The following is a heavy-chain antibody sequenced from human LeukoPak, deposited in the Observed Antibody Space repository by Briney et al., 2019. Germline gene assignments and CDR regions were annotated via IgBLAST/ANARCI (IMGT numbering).Heavy chain of an antibody. CDR3: ARRYGGWGAFDI. V-gene: IGHV3-23*01. J-gene: IGHJ3*02. Sequence: GGSLRLSCAASEFTYSAYAMSWVRQAPGKGLEWVSTISGDGRSTFYADSVKGRFTISRDDSKTTLFLQMNSLRAEDTPIYYCARRYGGWGAFDIWGQGTVVTVSS. CDR1: EFTYSAYA. D-gene: IGHD4-23*01. CDR2: ISGDGRST.